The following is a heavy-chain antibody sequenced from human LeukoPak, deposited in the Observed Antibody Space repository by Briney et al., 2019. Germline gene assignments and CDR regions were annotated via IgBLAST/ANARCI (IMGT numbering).Heavy chain of an antibody. Sequence: ASVKVSCKASGYTFTGYYMHWVRQAPGQGLEWMGWINPESGGTNYAQQFQGRVTMTRDTSISTAYMGLTSLRSDDTAVYYCARLPVIVGAWSPIDYWGQGTRVTVSS. CDR2: INPESGGT. CDR3: ARLPVIVGAWSPIDY. D-gene: IGHD1-26*01. J-gene: IGHJ4*02. V-gene: IGHV1-2*02. CDR1: GYTFTGYY.